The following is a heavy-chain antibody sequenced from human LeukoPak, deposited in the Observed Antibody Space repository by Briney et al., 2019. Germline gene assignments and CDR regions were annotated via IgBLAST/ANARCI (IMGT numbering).Heavy chain of an antibody. CDR3: ARRPVTTWYWYFDL. D-gene: IGHD4-17*01. CDR1: GGSISSYY. Sequence: SETLSLTCTVSGGSISSYYWSWIRQPPGKGLEWIGYIYYSGSTNYNPSLKSRVTISVDTPKNQFSLKLSSVTAADTAVYYCARRPVTTWYWYFDLWGRGTLVTVSS. V-gene: IGHV4-59*12. J-gene: IGHJ2*01. CDR2: IYYSGST.